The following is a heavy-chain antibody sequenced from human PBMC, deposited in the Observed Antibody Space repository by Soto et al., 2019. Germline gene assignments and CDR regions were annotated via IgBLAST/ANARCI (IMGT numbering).Heavy chain of an antibody. D-gene: IGHD3-16*01. CDR3: ARGGYYDNTWGKLNHYGLDV. CDR2: ISPYNDYT. J-gene: IGHJ6*02. Sequence: QVQLVQSAAEVKKPGASVKVSCKASGYAFIRYGITWVRQAPGQGLEWMGWISPYNDYTIYAQKVQGRVTMTTDTSTRTVYMELRSLNSDDTSVYYCARGGYYDNTWGKLNHYGLDVWGQGTSVTVSS. CDR1: GYAFIRYG. V-gene: IGHV1-18*01.